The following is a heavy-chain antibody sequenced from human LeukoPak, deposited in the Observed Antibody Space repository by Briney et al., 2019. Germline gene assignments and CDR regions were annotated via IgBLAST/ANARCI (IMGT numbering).Heavy chain of an antibody. CDR2: IYHTGSA. CDR3: ARYCTSTTCILRGFDY. J-gene: IGHJ4*02. Sequence: SETLSLTCSVSGYSFTSGHYWGWIRQPPGKGLEWIANIYHTGSAHYNPSLKSRVTISVDTSKNQFSLKLSSVTTADTAVYYCARYCTSTTCILRGFDYWGQGTLVTVSS. D-gene: IGHD2-2*01. CDR1: GYSFTSGHY. V-gene: IGHV4-38-2*01.